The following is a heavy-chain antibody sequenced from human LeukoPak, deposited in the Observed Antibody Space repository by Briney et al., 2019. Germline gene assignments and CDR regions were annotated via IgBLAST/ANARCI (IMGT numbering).Heavy chain of an antibody. CDR3: ARAETTVTTLDY. V-gene: IGHV3-48*01. CDR2: ISSRSSTI. Sequence: GGSLRLSCAASGFTFSNLGVNWVRQAPGKGLEWVSYISSRSSTIYYADSVKGRFTISRDNSKNTLYLQMNSLRAEDTAVYYCARAETTVTTLDYWGQGTLVTVSS. CDR1: GFTFSNLG. D-gene: IGHD4-17*01. J-gene: IGHJ4*02.